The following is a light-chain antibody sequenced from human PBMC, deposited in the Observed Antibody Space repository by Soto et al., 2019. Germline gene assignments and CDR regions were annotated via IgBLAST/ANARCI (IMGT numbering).Light chain of an antibody. CDR2: DAS. CDR1: QSIGYY. Sequence: VLTQSPGTLSLSPGERATLSCRASQSIGYYLAWYQEKPGQAPRLLLYDASIRATGIPARFSGSWSGTDFTLTINGLEPEDSAVYYCQQRGNWPPTWTFGQGTKVDIK. J-gene: IGKJ1*01. V-gene: IGKV3-11*01. CDR3: QQRGNWPPTWT.